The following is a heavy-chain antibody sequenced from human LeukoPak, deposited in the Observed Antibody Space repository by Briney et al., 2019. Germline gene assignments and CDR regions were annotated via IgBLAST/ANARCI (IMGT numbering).Heavy chain of an antibody. D-gene: IGHD1-26*01. V-gene: IGHV4-61*02. Sequence: PSQTLSLTCTVSGGSISSGSYYWSWIRQPAGKGLEWIGRIYTSGSTNYNPSLKSRVTISVDTSKNQFSLKLSSVTAADTAVYYCARDRMWELQGFDYWGQGTLVTVSS. CDR2: IYTSGST. J-gene: IGHJ4*02. CDR1: GGSISSGSYY. CDR3: ARDRMWELQGFDY.